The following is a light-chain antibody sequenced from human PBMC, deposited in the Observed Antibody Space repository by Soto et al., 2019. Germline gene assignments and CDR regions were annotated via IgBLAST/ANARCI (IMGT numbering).Light chain of an antibody. CDR3: GTWDSSLSAWV. J-gene: IGLJ3*02. CDR1: SSNIGNNY. CDR2: END. Sequence: QSVLTQPPSVSAAPGQKVTISCSGSSSNIGNNYASWYQQFPGTAPKLLIYENDKRPSGIPDRISGFKSGTSATLGITGLQTRDEADYYCGTWDSSLSAWVFGGGTKLTVL. V-gene: IGLV1-51*02.